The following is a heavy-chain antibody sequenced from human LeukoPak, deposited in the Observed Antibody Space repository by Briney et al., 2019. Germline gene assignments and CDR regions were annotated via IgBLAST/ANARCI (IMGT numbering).Heavy chain of an antibody. J-gene: IGHJ6*03. CDR3: ATYRHFGGYYAQYYMDF. CDR2: IYTSGST. D-gene: IGHD3-16*01. Sequence: SETLSLTCTVSGGSISSYYWSWIRQPAGKGLEWIGRIYTSGSTNYNPSLKSRVTMSVDTSQNQFSLKLSSVTAVHTAVYYCATYRHFGGYYAQYYMDFWGKGITVTVSS. CDR1: GGSISSYY. V-gene: IGHV4-4*07.